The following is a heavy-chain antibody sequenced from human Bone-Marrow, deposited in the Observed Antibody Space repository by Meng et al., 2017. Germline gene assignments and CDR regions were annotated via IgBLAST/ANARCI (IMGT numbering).Heavy chain of an antibody. CDR2: IYYSGST. CDR3: ARARTNPIVVVPAAIDY. Sequence: SETLCLTCTVSGGSISSSSYYWGWIRQPPGKGLEWIGSIYYSGSTYDNPSLKSRLTISVDTSKNQFSLQLSSVTAADTAVYYCARARTNPIVVVPAAIDYWGQGTLVTVSS. V-gene: IGHV4-39*07. J-gene: IGHJ4*02. D-gene: IGHD2-2*01. CDR1: GGSISSSSYY.